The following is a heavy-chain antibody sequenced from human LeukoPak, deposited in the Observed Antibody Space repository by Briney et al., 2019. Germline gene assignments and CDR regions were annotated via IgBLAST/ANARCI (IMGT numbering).Heavy chain of an antibody. D-gene: IGHD3-10*01. V-gene: IGHV1-2*06. Sequence: ASVKVSCKASGYTFTGYYMHWVRQAPGQGLEWMGRINPNSGGTNYAQKFQGRVTMTRDTSISTAYMELSRPRSDDTAVYYCARDHYGSGSYYAFDIWGQGTMVTVSS. CDR3: ARDHYGSGSYYAFDI. J-gene: IGHJ3*02. CDR1: GYTFTGYY. CDR2: INPNSGGT.